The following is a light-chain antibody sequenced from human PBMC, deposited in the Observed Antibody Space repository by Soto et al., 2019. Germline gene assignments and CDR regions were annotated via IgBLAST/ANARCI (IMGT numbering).Light chain of an antibody. Sequence: EIVLTQSQGTLSFPTGERATLSFRTSQSVSNNYLAWYQQKPGQAPRLLIYGASSRATGIPDRFSGSGSGTDFTLSISRLEPEDFAVYYCQQYSSLWTFGQGTKVDIK. CDR1: QSVSNNY. V-gene: IGKV3-20*01. CDR3: QQYSSLWT. J-gene: IGKJ1*01. CDR2: GAS.